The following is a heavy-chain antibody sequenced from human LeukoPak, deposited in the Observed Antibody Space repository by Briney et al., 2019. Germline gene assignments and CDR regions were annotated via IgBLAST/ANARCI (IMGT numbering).Heavy chain of an antibody. Sequence: PAGSLRLSCAASGVTFGSYCMHWVRQAPGKGLEWVAVISYDGSNKYYADSVKGQFTISRDNSKNTLYLQMDSLRAEDTAVYYCAKDWELGYCSSTSCFFDYWGQGTLVTVSS. D-gene: IGHD2-2*01. CDR1: GVTFGSYC. CDR2: ISYDGSNK. J-gene: IGHJ4*02. V-gene: IGHV3-30*18. CDR3: AKDWELGYCSSTSCFFDY.